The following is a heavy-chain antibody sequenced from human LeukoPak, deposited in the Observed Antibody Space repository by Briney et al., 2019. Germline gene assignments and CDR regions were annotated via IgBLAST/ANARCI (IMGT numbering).Heavy chain of an antibody. Sequence: PSETLSLTCTVSGGSITHYYWTWIRQPPGKTLEWIGYSYYSGSTKYNPSLKSRVTISVDTSNNQFSLNLRSVTAADTAVYYCATTTSGGDAFDIWGQGTMVTVSS. CDR2: SYYSGST. CDR3: ATTTSGGDAFDI. J-gene: IGHJ3*02. CDR1: GGSITHYY. D-gene: IGHD1-26*01. V-gene: IGHV4-59*01.